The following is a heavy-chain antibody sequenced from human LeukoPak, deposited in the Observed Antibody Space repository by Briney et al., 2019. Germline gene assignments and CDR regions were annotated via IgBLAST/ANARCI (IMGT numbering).Heavy chain of an antibody. J-gene: IGHJ5*02. CDR2: ISSSGSTI. CDR1: GFTFSSSE. CDR3: ARDGIAAAGTLQNWFDP. V-gene: IGHV3-48*03. Sequence: GGSLRLSWAASGFTFSSSEMNSVRHAPGKGLEWLSYISSSGSTIYYADSVKGRFTISRDNAKNSLYLQMNSLRAEDTAVYYCARDGIAAAGTLQNWFDPWGQGTMVTVSS. D-gene: IGHD6-13*01.